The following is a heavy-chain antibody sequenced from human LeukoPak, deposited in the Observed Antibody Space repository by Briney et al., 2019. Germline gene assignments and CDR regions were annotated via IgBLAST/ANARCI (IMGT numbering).Heavy chain of an antibody. Sequence: GGSLRLSCAASGFTFSSYAMHWVRQAPGKGLEYVSAISSNGGSTYYANSVKGRFTISRDNSKNTLYLQMGSLRAEDMAVYYCARGVYSSGWFSAGFDYWGQGTLVTVSS. CDR2: ISSNGGST. J-gene: IGHJ4*02. D-gene: IGHD6-19*01. CDR1: GFTFSSYA. CDR3: ARGVYSSGWFSAGFDY. V-gene: IGHV3-64*01.